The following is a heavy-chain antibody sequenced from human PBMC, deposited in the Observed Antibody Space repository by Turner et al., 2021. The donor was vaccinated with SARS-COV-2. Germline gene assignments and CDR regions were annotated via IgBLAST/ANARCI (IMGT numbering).Heavy chain of an antibody. J-gene: IGHJ5*02. CDR3: ASRRGGSAAYNP. Sequence: LQLQESGPGLVKPSETLSVTCTVSGGSINTSPYYWGWIRQPPGKGLEWIGNIYYSGSTYYNQSLKSRIISSIDTSKNQFSLQVTTVTAADTAIYYCASRRGGSAAYNPWGQGTLVTVSS. V-gene: IGHV4-39*01. CDR1: GGSINTSPYY. CDR2: IYYSGST. D-gene: IGHD6-13*01.